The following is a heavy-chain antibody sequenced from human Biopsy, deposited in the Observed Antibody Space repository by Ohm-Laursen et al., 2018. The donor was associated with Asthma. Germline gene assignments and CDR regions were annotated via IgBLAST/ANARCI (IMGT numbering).Heavy chain of an antibody. CDR1: GFTFSNYG. CDR3: AKEVFPGWELRRGPDS. V-gene: IGHV3-30*18. J-gene: IGHJ4*02. CDR2: ISFDGSNK. Sequence: SLRLSCAASGFTFSNYGMHWVRQAPGKGLDWVAVISFDGSNKNYTDSVKGRFTISRDNSRNTLHMEMNSLRAEDTAVYFCAKEVFPGWELRRGPDSWGQGTLVTVSS. D-gene: IGHD1-26*01.